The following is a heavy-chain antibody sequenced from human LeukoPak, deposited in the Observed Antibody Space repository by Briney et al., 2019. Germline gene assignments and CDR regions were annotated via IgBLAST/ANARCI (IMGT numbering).Heavy chain of an antibody. V-gene: IGHV4-39*01. CDR2: IYYSGST. D-gene: IGHD2-15*01. Sequence: SXXLSLTCTVSGGSISSSSYYWGWIRQPPGKGLEGIGRIYYSGSTYYNPSLKSRVTISVERYKNKFSLKLSSVTAADTAVYYCARHARDWWLLPLDYWGQGTLVTVSS. CDR1: GGSISSSSYY. J-gene: IGHJ4*02. CDR3: ARHARDWWLLPLDY.